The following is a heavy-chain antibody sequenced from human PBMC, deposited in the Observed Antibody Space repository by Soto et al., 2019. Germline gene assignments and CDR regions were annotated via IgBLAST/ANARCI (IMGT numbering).Heavy chain of an antibody. J-gene: IGHJ4*02. CDR1: GGTFSSYA. V-gene: IGHV1-69*12. Sequence: QVQLVQSGAEVKKPGSSVKVSCKASGGTFSSYAISWVRQAPGQGLEWMGGIIPIFGTANYAQKFQGRVTITADEAPSTAYMELSSLRSEDTAVYYCARVDYYGSGSYATFDYWGQGTLVTVSS. CDR3: ARVDYYGSGSYATFDY. CDR2: IIPIFGTA. D-gene: IGHD3-10*01.